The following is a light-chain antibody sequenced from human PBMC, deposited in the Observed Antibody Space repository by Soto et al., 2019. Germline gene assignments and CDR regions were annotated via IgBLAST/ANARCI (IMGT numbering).Light chain of an antibody. CDR2: AAS. J-gene: IGKJ5*01. Sequence: EIVLTQSPGTLSLSPGERATLSCRASQSVTSNYLAWYQLKPGQAPRLLIYAASNTATGIPDRFSGSGSGTDFHLSISRLEPEDFAVYYCQQYGSTPSITFGQGTRLEIK. CDR1: QSVTSNY. V-gene: IGKV3-20*01. CDR3: QQYGSTPSIT.